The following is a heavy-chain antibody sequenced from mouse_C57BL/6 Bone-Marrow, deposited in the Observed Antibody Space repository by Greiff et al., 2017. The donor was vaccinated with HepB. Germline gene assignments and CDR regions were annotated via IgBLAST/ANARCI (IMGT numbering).Heavy chain of an antibody. J-gene: IGHJ2*01. Sequence: EVQGVESGGDLVKPGGSLKLSCAASGFTFSSYGMSWVRQTPDKRLEWVATISSGGSYTYYPDSVKGRFTISRDNAKNTLYLQMSSLKSEDTAMYYCARRKHFDYWGQGTTLTVSS. V-gene: IGHV5-6*01. CDR2: ISSGGSYT. CDR3: ARRKHFDY. CDR1: GFTFSSYG.